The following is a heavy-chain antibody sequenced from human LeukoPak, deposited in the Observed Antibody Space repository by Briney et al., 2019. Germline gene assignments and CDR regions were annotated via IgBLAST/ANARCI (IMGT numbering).Heavy chain of an antibody. D-gene: IGHD3-10*01. V-gene: IGHV1-8*03. Sequence: ASVKVSCKASGYTFTSYDINWVRQATGQGLEWMGWMNPNSGNTGYAQKFQGRVTITRNTSISTAYMELSSLRSEDTAVYYCARGAFYYGSRTYAFDIWGQGTMVTVSS. CDR1: GYTFTSYD. CDR2: MNPNSGNT. CDR3: ARGAFYYGSRTYAFDI. J-gene: IGHJ3*02.